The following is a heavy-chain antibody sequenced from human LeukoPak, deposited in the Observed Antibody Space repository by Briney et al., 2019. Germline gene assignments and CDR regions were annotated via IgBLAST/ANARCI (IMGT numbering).Heavy chain of an antibody. J-gene: IGHJ5*02. CDR1: AFSFSSYG. Sequence: PGGSLRLSCVPSAFSFSSYGMHWVRQAPGKGLEWVAVISYDGSNKYYADSVKGRFTISRDNSKNTLYLQMNSLRAEDTAVYYCAKEKLEQQLGLFDPWGQGTLVTVSS. V-gene: IGHV3-30*18. CDR3: AKEKLEQQLGLFDP. CDR2: ISYDGSNK. D-gene: IGHD6-13*01.